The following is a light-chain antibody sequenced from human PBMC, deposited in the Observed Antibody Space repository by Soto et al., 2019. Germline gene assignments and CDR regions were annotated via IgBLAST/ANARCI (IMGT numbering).Light chain of an antibody. CDR2: DAS. V-gene: IGKV3-11*01. CDR3: QQRSNWPSIS. Sequence: EIVLTQSPATLSLSPGARAPLSCRASQSVSSYLAWYQHKPGQAPRLLIYDASNRATDIPARFSGSGSGTDFTLTISSLEPEDFAIYYCQQRSNWPSISFGQGTRLEIK. CDR1: QSVSSY. J-gene: IGKJ5*01.